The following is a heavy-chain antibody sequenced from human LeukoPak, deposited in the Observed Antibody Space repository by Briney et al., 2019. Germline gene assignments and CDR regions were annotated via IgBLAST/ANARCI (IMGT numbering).Heavy chain of an antibody. J-gene: IGHJ4*02. D-gene: IGHD3-16*02. CDR3: ARRVGDLLLWD. CDR1: GFTFSRYG. V-gene: IGHV3-30*02. Sequence: GGSLRLSCGASGFTFSRYGMHWVRQAPGKGLEWVAFIRSDGSTKSYADSVKGRFAISRDNSKNTLYLQMNSLRAEDTAVYYCARRVGDLLLWDWGQGTLVTVSS. CDR2: IRSDGSTK.